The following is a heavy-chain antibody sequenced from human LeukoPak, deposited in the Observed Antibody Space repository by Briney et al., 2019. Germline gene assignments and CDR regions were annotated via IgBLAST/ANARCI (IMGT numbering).Heavy chain of an antibody. D-gene: IGHD5-24*01. CDR2: ISGSGGHT. V-gene: IGHV3-23*01. CDR1: GITFSSHA. J-gene: IGHJ6*03. CDR3: AKGGAATMRDGYNYYYYMEV. Sequence: GGSLRLSCAASGITFSSHAMSWVRQAPGKGLEWVSLISGSGGHTYYGDSVKGRFTISRDNSTNRLYLQMNSLRPEDTAVYYCAKGGAATMRDGYNYYYYMEVWGRGTTVTVSS.